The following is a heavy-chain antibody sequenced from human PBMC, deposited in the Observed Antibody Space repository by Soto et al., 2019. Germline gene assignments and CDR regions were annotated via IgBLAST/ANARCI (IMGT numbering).Heavy chain of an antibody. CDR3: ARGGRGYTKDDAFDI. CDR1: DSTFRSYS. J-gene: IGHJ3*02. CDR2: ISSGSSVI. D-gene: IGHD2-2*02. Sequence: EVQLVESGGGLVKPGASLRLSCVASDSTFRSYSMNWVRQAPGRGLEWVSIISSGSSVIFYADSMKGRFTISRDNAKNSVYLQMNSLRAEDTAVYYCARGGRGYTKDDAFDIWGQGTMVTVSS. V-gene: IGHV3-21*01.